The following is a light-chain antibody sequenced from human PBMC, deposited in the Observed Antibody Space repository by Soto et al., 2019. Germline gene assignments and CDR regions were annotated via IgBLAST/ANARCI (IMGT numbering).Light chain of an antibody. CDR2: DAS. J-gene: IGKJ1*01. CDR1: QSVGSY. CDR3: QQRSNWTPTWT. Sequence: EVVLTQSPATLSLSPGERATLSCRASQSVGSYLAWYQHKPGQPPRLLIYDASNRATGIPARFSGSGAGTDFNLTISSLEPEDFAVYYCQQRSNWTPTWTFGQGTKVEIK. V-gene: IGKV3-11*01.